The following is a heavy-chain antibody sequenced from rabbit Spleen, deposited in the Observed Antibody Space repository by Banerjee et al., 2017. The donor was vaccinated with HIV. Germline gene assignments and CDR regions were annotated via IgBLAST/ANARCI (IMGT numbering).Heavy chain of an antibody. Sequence: QQQLVESGGGLVKPGASLTLTCKASGFSFSNKAVMCWVRQAPGKGLEWIACIAGSGSGFTYSATWATGRFTCSKTSSTTVTLQMTSLTVADTATYFCARDTGSSFSSYGMDLWGPGTLVTVS. J-gene: IGHJ6*01. D-gene: IGHD8-1*01. V-gene: IGHV1S45*01. CDR1: GFSFSNKAV. CDR3: ARDTGSSFSSYGMDL. CDR2: IAGSGSGFT.